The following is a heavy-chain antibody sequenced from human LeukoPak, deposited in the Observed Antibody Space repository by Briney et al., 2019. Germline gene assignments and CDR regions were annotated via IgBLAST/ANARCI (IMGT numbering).Heavy chain of an antibody. CDR2: ISSSSSTI. CDR1: GFTFSSYS. J-gene: IGHJ6*03. V-gene: IGHV3-48*04. CDR3: ARVYDSMDV. D-gene: IGHD2-8*01. Sequence: GGCLRLSGAASGFTFSSYSMNWVRQAPGKGLEWVSYISSSSSTIYYADSVKGRFTISRDNAKNSLYLQMNSLRAEDTAVYYCARVYDSMDVWGKGTTVTVSS.